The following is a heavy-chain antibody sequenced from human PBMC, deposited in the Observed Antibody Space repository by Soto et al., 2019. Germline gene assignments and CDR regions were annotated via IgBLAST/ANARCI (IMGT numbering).Heavy chain of an antibody. D-gene: IGHD3-10*01. CDR1: GFTFSTYS. CDR2: ISSSSIYI. J-gene: IGHJ4*02. V-gene: IGHV3-21*01. Sequence: GGSLRLSCAASGFTFSTYSMDWVRQVPGKGLEWVSSISSSSIYIYYADSVKGRFTISRDNAKNSLYLQMNSLRAEDTAVYYCARDYGSGSLFDYWGQGTLVTVSS. CDR3: ARDYGSGSLFDY.